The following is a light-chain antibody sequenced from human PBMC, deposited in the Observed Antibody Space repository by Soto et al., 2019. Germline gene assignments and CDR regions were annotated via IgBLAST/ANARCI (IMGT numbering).Light chain of an antibody. CDR2: DNN. Sequence: QSVLTQPPSVSAAPGQKVTISCSGSSSNIGNNYVSWYQHFPGTAPKLLIYDNNKRPSGIPDRFSGSKSGTSATLGITGLQTGDEADYYCGTWDSSLSAGEVVFGGGTKRTVL. J-gene: IGLJ2*01. CDR3: GTWDSSLSAGEVV. V-gene: IGLV1-51*01. CDR1: SSNIGNNY.